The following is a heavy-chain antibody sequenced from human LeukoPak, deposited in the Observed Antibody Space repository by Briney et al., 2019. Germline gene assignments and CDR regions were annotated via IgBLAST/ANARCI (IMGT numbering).Heavy chain of an antibody. CDR3: ARDAPISGIAVAANWFDP. J-gene: IGHJ5*02. CDR2: IYYSGGT. CDR1: GGSVSSSGFY. Sequence: SETLSLTCTVSGGSVSSSGFYWAWIRQPPGKGLEWIGTIYYSGGTYYNSSLKSRLTISIDTSNNQFSLNLNSVTAADTAVYYCARDAPISGIAVAANWFDPWGQGTLVTVSS. V-gene: IGHV4-39*02. D-gene: IGHD6-19*01.